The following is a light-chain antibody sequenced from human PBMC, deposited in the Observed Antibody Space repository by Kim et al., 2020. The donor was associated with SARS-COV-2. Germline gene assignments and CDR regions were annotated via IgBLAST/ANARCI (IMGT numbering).Light chain of an antibody. V-gene: IGKV3-15*01. CDR2: AAS. Sequence: VSPGERATLSCRSSQSISSNLAWYQQRPGQAPILLMYAASARATDIPARFSGSGSGTEFTLTVSSLQSEDFALYYCQQYHDWPLTFGGGTKVDIK. J-gene: IGKJ4*01. CDR3: QQYHDWPLT. CDR1: QSISSN.